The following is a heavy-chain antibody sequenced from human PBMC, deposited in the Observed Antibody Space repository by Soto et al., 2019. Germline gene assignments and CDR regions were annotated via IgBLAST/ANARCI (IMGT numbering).Heavy chain of an antibody. D-gene: IGHD4-4*01. CDR3: ARVKRATVTTQPYLDY. V-gene: IGHV3-7*01. Sequence: PGGSLRLSCAASGFNFYTFWMYWVRQAPGKGLEWAATINEDGAETHLAESLRGRFTISRDNAENSLYLQTNSLRAADTAFYFCARVKRATVTTQPYLDYWGQGALVTVSS. CDR1: GFNFYTFW. CDR2: INEDGAET. J-gene: IGHJ4*02.